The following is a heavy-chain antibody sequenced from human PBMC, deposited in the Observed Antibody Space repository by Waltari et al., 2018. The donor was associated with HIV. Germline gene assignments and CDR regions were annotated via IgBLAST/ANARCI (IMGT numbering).Heavy chain of an antibody. CDR2: IYSGGST. D-gene: IGHD3-10*01. CDR3: ATIGGSGRTHLDY. Sequence: EARLVASGGGLLQPGEALRTSCAASGFTVSSNYMSWFRQAPGKGLEWVSGIYSGGSTYYADSVKGRFTISRDNSKNTLYLQMNSLRAEDTAVYYCATIGGSGRTHLDYWGQGTLVTVSS. V-gene: IGHV3-53*01. J-gene: IGHJ4*02. CDR1: GFTVSSNY.